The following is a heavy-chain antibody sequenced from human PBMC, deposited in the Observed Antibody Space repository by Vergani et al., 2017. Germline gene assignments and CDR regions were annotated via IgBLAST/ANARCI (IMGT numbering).Heavy chain of an antibody. CDR1: GYSFTSYW. V-gene: IGHV5-51*01. J-gene: IGHJ6*02. Sequence: EVQLVQSGAEVKKPGESLKISCKGSGYSFTSYWIGWVRQMPGKGLEWMGIIYAGDSDTRYSPSFQGQVTISADKSISTAYLQWSSLKASDTAMYYCARDTDVVVVAARSDYYYGMDVWGQGTTVTVSS. CDR3: ARDTDVVVVAARSDYYYGMDV. D-gene: IGHD2-15*01. CDR2: IYAGDSDT.